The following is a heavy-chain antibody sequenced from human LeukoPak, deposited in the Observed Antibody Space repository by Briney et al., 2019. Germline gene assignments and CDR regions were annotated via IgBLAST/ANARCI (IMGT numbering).Heavy chain of an antibody. V-gene: IGHV3-9*01. CDR3: AKDIPGPDRVGYSYGLAY. D-gene: IGHD5-18*01. CDR1: GFTFDDYA. Sequence: GGSLRLSCAASGFTFDDYAMHWVRQAPGKGLEWVSGISWNSGSIGYADSVKGRFTISRDNAKNSLYLQMNSLRAEDTALYYCAKDIPGPDRVGYSYGLAYWGQGTLVTVSS. J-gene: IGHJ4*02. CDR2: ISWNSGSI.